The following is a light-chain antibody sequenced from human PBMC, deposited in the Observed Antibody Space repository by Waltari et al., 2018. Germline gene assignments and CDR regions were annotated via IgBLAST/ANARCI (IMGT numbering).Light chain of an antibody. CDR1: QSLVHSDGNTH. Sequence: DVVMTQSPLSLPVTLGQPASISSNSSQSLVHSDGNTHLNWFQQRPGQSPRRLIYRVSNRDSGVPDRFSGSGSDTDFTLKISRVEAGDVGVYYCMQGTHWPYTFGQGTKLDIK. J-gene: IGKJ2*01. CDR2: RVS. V-gene: IGKV2-30*02. CDR3: MQGTHWPYT.